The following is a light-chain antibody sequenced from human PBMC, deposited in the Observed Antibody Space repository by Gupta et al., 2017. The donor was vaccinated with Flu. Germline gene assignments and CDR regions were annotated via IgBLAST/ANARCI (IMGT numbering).Light chain of an antibody. V-gene: IGLV3-25*02. Sequence: SYELTQPPSVSVSPGQTARVTCSGDALPKQYAYWYQQKPGQAPVVVIYKDNERPLGIPERFSGSSSGTTVTLTINEVQAEDEADYYCQSEADSGSYWVFGGGTKVTVL. CDR3: QSEADSGSYWV. CDR2: KDN. CDR1: ALPKQY. J-gene: IGLJ3*02.